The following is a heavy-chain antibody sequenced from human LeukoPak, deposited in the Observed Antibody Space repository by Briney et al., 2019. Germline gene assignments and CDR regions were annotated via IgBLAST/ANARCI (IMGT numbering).Heavy chain of an antibody. J-gene: IGHJ4*02. Sequence: PSETLSLTCAVYGGSFSDYYWNWIRQPPGKGLEWIGEINHGGGTKYNPSLKSRATISVDTSKKQFSLNLSSVIAADTAVYYCARGEDGTGDYRPTYFDSWGQGTLVTVSS. CDR3: ARGEDGTGDYRPTYFDS. CDR1: GGSFSDYY. CDR2: INHGGGT. V-gene: IGHV4-34*01. D-gene: IGHD4-17*01.